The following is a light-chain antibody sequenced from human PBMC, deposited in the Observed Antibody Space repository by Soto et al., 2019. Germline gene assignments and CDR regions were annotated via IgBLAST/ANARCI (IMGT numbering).Light chain of an antibody. CDR3: CSYRSSSTRV. V-gene: IGLV2-14*01. CDR2: EIS. J-gene: IGLJ1*01. CDR1: SSDVGVYNY. Sequence: QSALTQPASVSGAPGQSIAISCTGSSSDVGVYNYVSWYQQHPGKVPQLIIYEISNRPSGVSNRFSGSKSGNAASLTISVLQDEDAADYCCCSYRSSSTRVFGTGTKVTVL.